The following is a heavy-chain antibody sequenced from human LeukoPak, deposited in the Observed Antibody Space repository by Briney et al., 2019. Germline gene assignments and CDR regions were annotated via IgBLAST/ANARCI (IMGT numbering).Heavy chain of an antibody. J-gene: IGHJ3*02. CDR3: ARHRGYTYGPPPYNAFAI. D-gene: IGHD5-18*01. V-gene: IGHV5-51*01. Sequence: GESLKISCKGSGYSFTTYWIGWVRQMPGKGLEWMGIIYPGDSDTRYSPSFQGQVTISADKSISTAYLQWSSLKASDTAMYYCARHRGYTYGPPPYNAFAIWGQGTMVTVSS. CDR1: GYSFTTYW. CDR2: IYPGDSDT.